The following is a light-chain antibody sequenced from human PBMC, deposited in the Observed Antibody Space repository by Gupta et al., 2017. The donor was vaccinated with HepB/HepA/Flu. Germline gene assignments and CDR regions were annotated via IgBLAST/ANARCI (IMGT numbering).Light chain of an antibody. Sequence: EIVMSQSPAPLSVSPGERATLSCRASQTISTNLAWYQQKPGQAPRLLIYGASTRATGIPARFSGSGSGTEFTLTISSLQSEDVASYYCQKYKNGSTIFGQGTRLEMK. CDR1: QTISTN. J-gene: IGKJ5*01. CDR2: GAS. CDR3: QKYKNGSTI. V-gene: IGKV3-15*01.